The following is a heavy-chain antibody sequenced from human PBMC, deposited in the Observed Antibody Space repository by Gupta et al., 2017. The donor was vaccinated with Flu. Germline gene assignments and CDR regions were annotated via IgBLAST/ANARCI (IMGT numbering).Heavy chain of an antibody. CDR2: IWYNGNYK. J-gene: IGHJ4*02. D-gene: IGHD2-15*01. CDR3: AKSVYCSGGGCYSPADH. V-gene: IGHV3-33*03. Sequence: PGKGLDWVAVIWYNGNYKYYADSLKGRFTISRDNSKDTAYLQIDSLRAEDTGLYYCAKSVYCSGGGCYSPADHWGQGTQVTVSS.